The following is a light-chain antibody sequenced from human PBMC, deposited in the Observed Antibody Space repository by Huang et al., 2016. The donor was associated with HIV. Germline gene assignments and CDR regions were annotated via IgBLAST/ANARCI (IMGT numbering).Light chain of an antibody. J-gene: IGKJ5*01. CDR2: KIA. CDR1: QSLIYSDGNTY. CDR3: MQGTHWPPIT. V-gene: IGKV2-30*01. Sequence: DVVLTQSPLSLPVTLGQPASISCWSSQSLIYSDGNTYLSWFQQRPGQSPRRLIYKIANRYSGVPDRFSGSGSGSDFTLKISKVEAEDVAVYYCMQGTHWPPITFGQGTRLEI.